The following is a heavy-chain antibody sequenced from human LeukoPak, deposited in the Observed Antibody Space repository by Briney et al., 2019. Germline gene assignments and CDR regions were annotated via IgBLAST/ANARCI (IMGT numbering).Heavy chain of an antibody. CDR1: GFTFSDYA. CDR3: VRDPDALDY. D-gene: IGHD1-14*01. J-gene: IGHJ4*02. CDR2: ISYDGSNI. V-gene: IGHV3-30*04. Sequence: GGSLRLSCAASGFTFSDYAMHWVRQAPGKGLEWVAVISYDGSNIYYADSVKGRFTISRDNSKNTLYLQMNSLRAEDTAVYYCVRDPDALDYWGQGTLVTVSS.